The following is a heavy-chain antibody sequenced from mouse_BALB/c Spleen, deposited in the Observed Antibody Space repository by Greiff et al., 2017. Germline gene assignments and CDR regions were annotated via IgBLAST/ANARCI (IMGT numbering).Heavy chain of an antibody. D-gene: IGHD1-1*01. CDR2: IRSKSNNYAT. CDR3: VRLYYGSSYAMDY. J-gene: IGHJ4*01. CDR1: GFTFNTYA. V-gene: IGHV10-1*02. Sequence: DVKLVESGGGLVQPKGSLKLSCAASGFTFNTYAMNWVRQAPGKGLEWVARIRSKSNNYATYYADSVKDRFTISRDDSQSMLYLQMNNLKTEDTAMYYCVRLYYGSSYAMDYWGQGTSVTVSS.